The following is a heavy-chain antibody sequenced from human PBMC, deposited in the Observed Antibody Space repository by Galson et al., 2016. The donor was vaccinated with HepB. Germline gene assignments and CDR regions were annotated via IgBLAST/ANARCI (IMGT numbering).Heavy chain of an antibody. J-gene: IGHJ6*02. V-gene: IGHV4-59*01. Sequence: ETLSLTCTVSGASISGYYLSWIRQPPGKGLEWIGYICYSGRTNYNPSLKSRVTISVDTSKNQFSLKLSSVTTADTAVYYCARDDSGGWYGFHYGMDVWGQGTTVTVSS. CDR2: ICYSGRT. CDR1: GASISGYY. CDR3: ARDDSGGWYGFHYGMDV. D-gene: IGHD6-19*01.